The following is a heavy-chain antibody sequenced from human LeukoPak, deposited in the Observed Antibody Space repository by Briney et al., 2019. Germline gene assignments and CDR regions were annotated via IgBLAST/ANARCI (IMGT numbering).Heavy chain of an antibody. CDR1: GFTFNTYA. Sequence: GGSLRLSCAASGFTFNTYAMSWVRQAPGKGLEWVSAISGSGGSTYYADSVKGRFTISRDNSKNTLYLQMNSLRAEDTAVYYCAKENYDYVWGSYRYDAFDIWGQGTMVTVSS. CDR2: ISGSGGST. D-gene: IGHD3-16*02. V-gene: IGHV3-23*01. J-gene: IGHJ3*02. CDR3: AKENYDYVWGSYRYDAFDI.